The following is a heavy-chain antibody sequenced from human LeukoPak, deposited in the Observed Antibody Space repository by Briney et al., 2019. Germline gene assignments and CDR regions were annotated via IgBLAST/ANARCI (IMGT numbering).Heavy chain of an antibody. CDR1: GFTFSSYA. CDR3: AKDHGSSGYNGYYFDY. V-gene: IGHV3-30-3*01. Sequence: PGGSLRLSCAASGFTFSSYAMHWVRQAPGKGLEWVAVISYDGSNKYYADSVKGRFTISRDNSKNTLYLQMNSLRAEDTAVYYCAKDHGSSGYNGYYFDYWGQGTLVTVSS. CDR2: ISYDGSNK. J-gene: IGHJ4*02. D-gene: IGHD3-22*01.